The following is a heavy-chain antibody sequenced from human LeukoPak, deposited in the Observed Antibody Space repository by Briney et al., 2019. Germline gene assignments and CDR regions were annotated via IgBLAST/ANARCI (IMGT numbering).Heavy chain of an antibody. CDR3: AREGSSGRFFGY. V-gene: IGHV3-53*01. D-gene: IGHD6-6*01. CDR1: GFTVSSNY. CDR2: IYSGGST. Sequence: GGSLRLSCAASGFTVSSNYMSWVRQAPGKGLEWVSAIYSGGSTYYADSVKGRFTISRDNSKNTLYHQMNSLRAEDTAVYYCAREGSSGRFFGYWGQGTLVTVSS. J-gene: IGHJ4*02.